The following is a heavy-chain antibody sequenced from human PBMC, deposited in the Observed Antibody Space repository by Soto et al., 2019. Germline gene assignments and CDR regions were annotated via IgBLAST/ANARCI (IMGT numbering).Heavy chain of an antibody. V-gene: IGHV3-7*03. CDR3: ARGGPYGDYISSMDV. Sequence: RGSLRLSCAASEFTFSSYWMSWVRQAPGKGLEWVANIKQDGSEKYYVDSVKGRFTISRDNAKNSLYLQMNSLRAEDTAVYYCARGGPYGDYISSMDVWGQGTTVTVSS. CDR2: IKQDGSEK. D-gene: IGHD4-17*01. CDR1: EFTFSSYW. J-gene: IGHJ6*02.